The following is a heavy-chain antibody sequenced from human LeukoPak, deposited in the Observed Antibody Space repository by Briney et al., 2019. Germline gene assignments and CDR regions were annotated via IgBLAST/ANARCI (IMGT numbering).Heavy chain of an antibody. CDR1: GFTFSSYA. D-gene: IGHD6-25*01. CDR2: ISST. V-gene: IGHV3-23*01. Sequence: PGGSLRLSCAASGFTFSSYAMGWVRQAPGKGLEWVSTISSTYSADSVKGRFTISRDNSKNTLYLQMNSLRAEDTAVYYCAKAQHSSVWGYFDYWGQGTLVTVSS. CDR3: AKAQHSSVWGYFDY. J-gene: IGHJ4*02.